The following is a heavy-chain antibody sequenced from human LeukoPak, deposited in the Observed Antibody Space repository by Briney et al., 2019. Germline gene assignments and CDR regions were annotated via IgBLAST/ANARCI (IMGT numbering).Heavy chain of an antibody. D-gene: IGHD3-10*01. CDR2: ISGSSATI. CDR3: ARELDHYYGSGSYYIHYYFDY. CDR1: GFTFSSYA. Sequence: GSLRLSCAASGFTFSSYAMSWVRQAPGKGLEWVSYISGSSATIYYADSVKGRFTISRDNAKNSLYLQMNSLRAEDTAVYYCARELDHYYGSGSYYIHYYFDYWGQGTLVTVSS. J-gene: IGHJ4*02. V-gene: IGHV3-48*01.